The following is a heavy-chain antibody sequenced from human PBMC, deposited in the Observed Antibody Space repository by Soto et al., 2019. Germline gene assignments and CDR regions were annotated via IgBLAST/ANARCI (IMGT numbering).Heavy chain of an antibody. D-gene: IGHD6-19*01. V-gene: IGHV3-21*01. J-gene: IGHJ4*02. CDR2: ISSSSSYI. CDR1: GFTFSSYS. Sequence: EVQLVESGGGLVKPGGSLRLSCAASGFTFSSYSMNWVRQAPGKGLEWVSSISSSSSYIYYADSMKGRFTISRDNAKNSLYLQMNSLRAEDTAVYYCARDKWEWLVALFDYWGQGTLVTVSS. CDR3: ARDKWEWLVALFDY.